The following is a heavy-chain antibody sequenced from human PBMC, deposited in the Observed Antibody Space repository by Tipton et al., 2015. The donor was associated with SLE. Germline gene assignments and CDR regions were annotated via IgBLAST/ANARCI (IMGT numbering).Heavy chain of an antibody. D-gene: IGHD6-6*01. Sequence: LRLSCTVSGASISTHYWSWTRQPPGKGLEWIGYISYTGNTNFNPSLKSRVTMSVATSKNQFSLRLTSVTAADTAVYYCATFFGHSSASPDALDIWGQGTMVTVSS. CDR3: ATFFGHSSASPDALDI. J-gene: IGHJ3*02. V-gene: IGHV4-59*11. CDR2: ISYTGNT. CDR1: GASISTHY.